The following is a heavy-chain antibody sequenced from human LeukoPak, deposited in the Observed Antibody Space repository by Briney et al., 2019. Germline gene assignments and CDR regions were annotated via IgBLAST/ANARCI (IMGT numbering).Heavy chain of an antibody. D-gene: IGHD3-22*01. Sequence: GASVKVSCKASGYTFTGYYMHWVRQAPGQGLGWMGWINPNSGGTNYAQKFQGRVTMTRDTSISTAYMELSRLRSDDTAVYYCARAYYYDSSGYYYFDYWGQGTLVTVSS. CDR3: ARAYYYDSSGYYYFDY. CDR1: GYTFTGYY. J-gene: IGHJ4*02. V-gene: IGHV1-2*02. CDR2: INPNSGGT.